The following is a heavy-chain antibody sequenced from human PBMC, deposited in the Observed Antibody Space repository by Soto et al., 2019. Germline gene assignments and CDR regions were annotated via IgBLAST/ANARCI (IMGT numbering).Heavy chain of an antibody. CDR3: GTGSSWTKVES. J-gene: IGHJ4*02. Sequence: QVQLVQSGAEVKKPGSSVKVSCKASGGTLSRSAISWVRQAPGQGLEWMGGIIPIFGPAIYAPKFRGRVSIIADESTRTAYMEMSSLRSEDTAVYYCGTGSSWTKVESWGQGTLVTVSS. CDR2: IIPIFGPA. D-gene: IGHD6-13*01. V-gene: IGHV1-69*01. CDR1: GGTLSRSA.